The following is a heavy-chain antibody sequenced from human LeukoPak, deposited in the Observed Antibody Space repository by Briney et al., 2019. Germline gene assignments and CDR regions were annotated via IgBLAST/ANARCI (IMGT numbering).Heavy chain of an antibody. CDR1: GGTFSSYA. Sequence: SVKVSCKASGGTFSSYAISWVRQAPGQGLEWMGGIIPIFGTANYAQKFQGSVTITADESTSTAYMELSSLRSEDTAVYYCASGDYYDSSGYPHQFDYWGQGTLVTVSS. V-gene: IGHV1-69*13. D-gene: IGHD3-22*01. J-gene: IGHJ4*02. CDR3: ASGDYYDSSGYPHQFDY. CDR2: IIPIFGTA.